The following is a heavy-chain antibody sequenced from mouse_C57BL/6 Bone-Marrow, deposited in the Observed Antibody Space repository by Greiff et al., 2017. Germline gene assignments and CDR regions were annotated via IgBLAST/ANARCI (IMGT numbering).Heavy chain of an antibody. V-gene: IGHV1-63*01. Sequence: VKLQESGAELVRPGTSVTMSCKASGYTFTNYWIGWAKQRPGHGLEWIGDIYPGGGYTNYNEKFKGKATLTADKSSSTAYRQFSSLTSEDSAIYYCARSAGSSYRFAYWGQGTLVTVSA. CDR3: ARSAGSSYRFAY. J-gene: IGHJ3*01. CDR2: IYPGGGYT. D-gene: IGHD1-1*01. CDR1: GYTFTNYW.